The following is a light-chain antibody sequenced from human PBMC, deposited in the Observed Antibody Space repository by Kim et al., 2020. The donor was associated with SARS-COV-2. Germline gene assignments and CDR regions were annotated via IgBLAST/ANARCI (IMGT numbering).Light chain of an antibody. J-gene: IGKJ2*01. CDR1: QSVLYSSNNQNY. CDR3: QQYYITPYT. Sequence: DIVMTQSPDSLAVSLGERATINCKSSQSVLYSSNNQNYLAWYQQKPGQPPKLLIYWASTREYGVPDRFSGSGSGTDFTLTISSLQAEDVAVYYCQQYYITPYTFGQGTKLEIK. CDR2: WAS. V-gene: IGKV4-1*01.